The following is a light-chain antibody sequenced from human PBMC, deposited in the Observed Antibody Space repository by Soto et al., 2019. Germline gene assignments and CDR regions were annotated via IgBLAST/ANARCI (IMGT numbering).Light chain of an antibody. CDR1: QTVNNNY. V-gene: IGKV3-20*01. J-gene: IGKJ1*01. CDR3: QQYGGSAPWT. Sequence: EIVLTQPPGPLSVSPGDRVTLSCRASQTVNNNYLAWYQQKPGQAPRLLIYGASTPATGTPARFSGSGSGTHLTLTVSRLEPEDFAVDYCQQYGGSAPWTFGPGTKVDMK. CDR2: GAS.